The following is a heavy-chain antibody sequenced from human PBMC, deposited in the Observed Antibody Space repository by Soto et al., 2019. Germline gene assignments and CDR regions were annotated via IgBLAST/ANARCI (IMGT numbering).Heavy chain of an antibody. Sequence: QVQLVQSGAEVKKPGASVKVSCKASGYTFTGYYMHWVRQAPGQGLEWMGWINPNSGGTNYAQKFQGWVTMTRDTSISTAHMELSRLRSDDTAVYYCARGSWLSPYYYYMDVWGKGTTVTVSS. D-gene: IGHD5-12*01. CDR2: INPNSGGT. CDR3: ARGSWLSPYYYYMDV. CDR1: GYTFTGYY. J-gene: IGHJ6*03. V-gene: IGHV1-2*04.